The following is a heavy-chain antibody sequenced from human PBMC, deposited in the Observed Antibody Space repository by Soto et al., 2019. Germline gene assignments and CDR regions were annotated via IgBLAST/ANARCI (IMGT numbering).Heavy chain of an antibody. V-gene: IGHV5-51*01. CDR1: GYSFTSYW. CDR3: ARLQPYGDLFNYYGMDV. J-gene: IGHJ6*02. CDR2: IYPGDSDT. D-gene: IGHD4-17*01. Sequence: PGGSLKISCKGSGYSFTSYWIAWVRQMPGKGLEWMGIIYPGDSDTRYSPSFQGQVTISADKSISTAYLQWSSLKASDTAMYYCARLQPYGDLFNYYGMDVGGQGTTVPVS.